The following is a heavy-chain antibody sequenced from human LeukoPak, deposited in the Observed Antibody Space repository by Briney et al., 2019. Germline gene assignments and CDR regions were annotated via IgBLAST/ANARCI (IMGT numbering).Heavy chain of an antibody. CDR3: TTDPLVYYYQFDY. CDR2: IKRRTEGETT. V-gene: IGHV3-15*01. D-gene: IGHD3-10*01. J-gene: IGHJ4*02. Sequence: GGSLRLSCAVSGITFSYAWMSWVREAPGKGLEWVGHIKRRTEGETTDYAAPVKGRFTILRDDSKNTVYLQMNSLKAEDTGVYYCTTDPLVYYYQFDYWGQGTLVIVSS. CDR1: GITFSYAW.